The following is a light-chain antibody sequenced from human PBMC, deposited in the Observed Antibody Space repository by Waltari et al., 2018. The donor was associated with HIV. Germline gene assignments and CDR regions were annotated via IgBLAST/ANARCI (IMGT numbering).Light chain of an antibody. CDR3: SSFAGSNKL. J-gene: IGLJ2*01. CDR1: TSDFHASNF. V-gene: IGLV2-8*01. Sequence: QSALTQPPSASGSPGQSVNMSCTGATSDFHASNFLSWYQQYSGNAPKLIIFEVIKRPAGVRDRYSGSRSGNTASLFVSGLQAEDAAGYFCSSFAGSNKLFGGGTKLTVL. CDR2: EVI.